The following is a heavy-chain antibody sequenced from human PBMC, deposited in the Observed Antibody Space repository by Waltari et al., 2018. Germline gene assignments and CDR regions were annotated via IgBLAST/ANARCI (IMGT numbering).Heavy chain of an antibody. CDR3: AKDRCTNGVCWDDY. CDR1: GFTFSSYA. Sequence: EVQVLESGGGLVQPGGSLRLSCAASGFTFSSYAMRWVRHAPGKGLEWISSISGSAINTYYADSVKGRFTISRDNSKNTLYLQMNSLRADDTAVYYCAKDRCTNGVCWDDYWGQGTLVTVST. V-gene: IGHV3-23*01. D-gene: IGHD2-8*01. J-gene: IGHJ4*02. CDR2: ISGSAINT.